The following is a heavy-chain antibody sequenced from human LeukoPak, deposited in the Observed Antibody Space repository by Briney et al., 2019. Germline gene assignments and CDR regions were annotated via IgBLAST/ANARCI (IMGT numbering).Heavy chain of an antibody. J-gene: IGHJ6*04. V-gene: IGHV1-18*04. CDR1: GYTFTSYG. CDR2: ISAYNCNT. CDR3: ARDRAPPYYYYGMDV. Sequence: ASVKVSCKASGYTFTSYGISWVRQAPGQGLEWMGWISAYNCNTNYAQKLQGRVTMTTDTSTSTAYMELRSLRSDDTAVYYCARDRAPPYYYYGMDVWGKGTTVTVSS.